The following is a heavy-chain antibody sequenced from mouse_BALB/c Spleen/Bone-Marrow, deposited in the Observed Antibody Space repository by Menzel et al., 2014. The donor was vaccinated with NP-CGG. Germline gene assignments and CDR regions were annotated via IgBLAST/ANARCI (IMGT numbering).Heavy chain of an antibody. D-gene: IGHD1-2*01. J-gene: IGHJ2*01. CDR2: INPGSSTI. CDR3: ARLGYYGHFAY. Sequence: EVKLVESGGGLVQPGGSLILSCAASGFDFSRYWMSWARQAPGKGQEWIGEINPGSSTINYTPSLKDKFIISRDNAKKALYLQINKVRSEDTALYYCARLGYYGHFAYCGQGTTLTVTS. V-gene: IGHV4-2*02. CDR1: GFDFSRYW.